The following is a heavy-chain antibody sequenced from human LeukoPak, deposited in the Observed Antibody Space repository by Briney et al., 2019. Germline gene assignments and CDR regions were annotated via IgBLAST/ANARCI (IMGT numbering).Heavy chain of an antibody. J-gene: IGHJ5*02. CDR3: ARVPASSSSSWFDP. CDR2: INHSGST. Sequence: SETLSLTCGVYGGSFSGYYWSWIRQPPGKGLEWIGEINHSGSTNYNPSLKSRVTISVDTSKNQFSLKLSSVTAADTAVYYCARVPASSSSSWFDPWGQGTLVTVSS. CDR1: GGSFSGYY. V-gene: IGHV4-34*01. D-gene: IGHD6-6*01.